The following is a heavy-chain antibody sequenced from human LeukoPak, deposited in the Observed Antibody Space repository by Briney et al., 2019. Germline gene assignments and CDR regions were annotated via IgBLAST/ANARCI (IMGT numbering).Heavy chain of an antibody. Sequence: ASVKVSCKASGGTFSSYAISWVRQAPGQGLEWMGRIIPILGIANYAQKFQGRVTITADKSTSTAYMELSSLRSEDTAVYYCAKDGPYYYGSGSYYPPYHFDYWGQGTLVTVSS. CDR3: AKDGPYYYGSGSYYPPYHFDY. V-gene: IGHV1-69*04. D-gene: IGHD3-10*01. CDR2: IIPILGIA. J-gene: IGHJ4*02. CDR1: GGTFSSYA.